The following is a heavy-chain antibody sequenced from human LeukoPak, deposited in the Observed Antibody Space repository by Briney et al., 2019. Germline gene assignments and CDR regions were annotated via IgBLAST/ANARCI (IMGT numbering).Heavy chain of an antibody. CDR2: IYYSGST. Sequence: SETLSLTCTVSGGSISSGGYYWSWIRQHPGKGLEWIGYIYYSGSTYYNPSLRSRVTISVDTSKNQFSLKLSSVTAADTAVYYCARGGYSYGYDYWGQGTLVTVSS. J-gene: IGHJ4*02. D-gene: IGHD5-18*01. CDR3: ARGGYSYGYDY. CDR1: GGSISSGGYY. V-gene: IGHV4-31*03.